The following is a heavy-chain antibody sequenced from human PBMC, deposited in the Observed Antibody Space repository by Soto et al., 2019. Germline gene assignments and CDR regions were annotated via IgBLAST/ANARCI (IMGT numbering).Heavy chain of an antibody. CDR1: GYSFTEYH. J-gene: IGHJ6*02. Sequence: ASVKVSYKASGYSFTEYHIHWVRQCPGQGLEWLGRFNPKRGGTSTAQKFQGWVTMTTDTSISTASMELTRLTSDDTAIYYCARGDSTDCSNGVCSFFYNHDMDVWGQGTTVTVS. CDR2: FNPKRGGT. V-gene: IGHV1-2*04. CDR3: ARGDSTDCSNGVCSFFYNHDMDV. D-gene: IGHD2-8*01.